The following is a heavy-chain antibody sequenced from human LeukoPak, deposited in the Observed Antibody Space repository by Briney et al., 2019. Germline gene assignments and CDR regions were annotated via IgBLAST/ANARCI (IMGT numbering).Heavy chain of an antibody. Sequence: AGGSLRLSSAASGFTFSSYWMSWVRQAPGKGLEWVANIKQDGSEKYYVDSVKGRFTISRDNAKNSLYLQMNSLRAEDTAVYYCASNPPQYYDSSGYYANWFDPWGPGTLVTVSS. CDR3: ASNPPQYYDSSGYYANWFDP. J-gene: IGHJ5*02. D-gene: IGHD3-22*01. CDR1: GFTFSSYW. V-gene: IGHV3-7*03. CDR2: IKQDGSEK.